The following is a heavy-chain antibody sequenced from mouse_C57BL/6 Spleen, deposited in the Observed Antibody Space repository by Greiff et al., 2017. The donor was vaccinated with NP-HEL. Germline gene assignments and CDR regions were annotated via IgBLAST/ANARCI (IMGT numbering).Heavy chain of an antibody. Sequence: QVQLKQPGAELVMPGASVKLSCKASGYTFTSYWMHWVKQRPGQGLEWIGEIDPSDSYTNYNQKFKGKSTLTVDKSSSTAYMQLSSLTSEDSAVYYCARSRYDYDGAFDYWGQGTTLTVSS. D-gene: IGHD2-4*01. CDR1: GYTFTSYW. CDR2: IDPSDSYT. J-gene: IGHJ2*01. CDR3: ARSRYDYDGAFDY. V-gene: IGHV1-69*01.